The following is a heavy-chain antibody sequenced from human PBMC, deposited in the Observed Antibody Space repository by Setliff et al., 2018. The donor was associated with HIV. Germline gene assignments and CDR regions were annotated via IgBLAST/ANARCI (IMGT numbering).Heavy chain of an antibody. CDR3: ARDKGDSSGLTYFYMDV. J-gene: IGHJ6*03. V-gene: IGHV4-38-2*02. Sequence: PSETLSLTCAVSGYAITSGFYWGWIRQPPGKGLEWIGSIYYSGSTNYNPSLKSRVTISVDTSKNQFSLKLRSVTAADTAVYYCARDKGDSSGLTYFYMDVWGKGTTVTVSS. CDR2: IYYSGST. CDR1: GYAITSGFY. D-gene: IGHD3-22*01.